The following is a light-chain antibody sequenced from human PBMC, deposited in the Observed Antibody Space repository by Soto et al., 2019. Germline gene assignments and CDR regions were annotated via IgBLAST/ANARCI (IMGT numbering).Light chain of an antibody. Sequence: QSALTQPASVSGSPGQSITISCIGTSSDIGTYNHVSWYQQHPGKVPQLIIYEVSNRPSGLSNRFSGSKSGNTASLTISGLQAEDEADYFCCSFVDSDTVLFGGGTKLTVL. CDR2: EVS. CDR1: SSDIGTYNH. J-gene: IGLJ3*02. CDR3: CSFVDSDTVL. V-gene: IGLV2-14*01.